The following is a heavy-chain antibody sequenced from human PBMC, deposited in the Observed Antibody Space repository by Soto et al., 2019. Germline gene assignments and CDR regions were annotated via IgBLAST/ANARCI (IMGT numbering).Heavy chain of an antibody. CDR3: ARDAYGSGIEILAFDY. Sequence: GGSLRLSCAASGFTFSSYGMHWVRQAPGKGLEWVAVIWYDGSNKYYADSVKGRFTISRDNSKNTLYLQMNSLRAEDTAVYYCARDAYGSGIEILAFDYWGQGTLVTVSS. CDR1: GFTFSSYG. V-gene: IGHV3-33*01. D-gene: IGHD3-10*01. J-gene: IGHJ4*02. CDR2: IWYDGSNK.